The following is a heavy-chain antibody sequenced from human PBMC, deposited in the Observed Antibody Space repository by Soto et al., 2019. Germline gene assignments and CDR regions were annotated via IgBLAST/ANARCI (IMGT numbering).Heavy chain of an antibody. J-gene: IGHJ5*02. CDR1: GYTFTSYG. V-gene: IGHV1-18*04. CDR2: ISAYNGNT. Sequence: GASVKVSCKASGYTFTSYGISWVRRAPGQGLEWMGWISAYNGNTNYAQKLQGRVTMTTDTSTSTAYMELRSLRSDDTAVYYCAMMSTVKGSPLDPWGQGTLVTVSS. D-gene: IGHD4-17*01. CDR3: AMMSTVKGSPLDP.